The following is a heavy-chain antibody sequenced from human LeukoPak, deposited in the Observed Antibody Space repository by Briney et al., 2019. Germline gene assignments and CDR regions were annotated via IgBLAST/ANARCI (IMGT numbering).Heavy chain of an antibody. V-gene: IGHV1-46*01. CDR1: GGTFSSYA. Sequence: ASVKVSCKASGGTFSSYAISWVRQAPGQGLEWMGIINPSGGSTSYAQKFQGRVTMTRDMSTSTVYMELSSLRSEDTAVYYCAREGTFYSGSDAFDIWGQGTMVTASS. J-gene: IGHJ3*02. D-gene: IGHD3-10*01. CDR3: AREGTFYSGSDAFDI. CDR2: INPSGGST.